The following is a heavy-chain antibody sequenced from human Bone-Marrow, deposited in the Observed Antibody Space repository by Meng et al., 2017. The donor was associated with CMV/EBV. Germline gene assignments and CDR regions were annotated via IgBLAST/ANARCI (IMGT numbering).Heavy chain of an antibody. CDR1: GFTFSSYS. Sequence: GESLKIPCAASGFTFSSYSMNWVRQAPGKGLEWVSYISSSSSTIYYADSVKGRFTISRDNSKNKLYLQVNSLSAEDSGVYYCARGRTFEERSAPWGRGNRVTVSS. D-gene: IGHD3-10*01. CDR2: ISSSSSTI. CDR3: ARGRTFEERSAP. V-gene: IGHV3-48*01. J-gene: IGHJ5*02.